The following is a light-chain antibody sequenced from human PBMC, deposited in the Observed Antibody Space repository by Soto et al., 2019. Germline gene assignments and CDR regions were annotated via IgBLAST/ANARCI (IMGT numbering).Light chain of an antibody. CDR2: EVS. V-gene: IGLV2-23*02. CDR3: CSYAGSRYV. Sequence: QSALTQPASVSGSPGQSITISCTGTTSDVGSYNLVSWYQQHPGKAQKLMIYEVSKRPSGVSNRFSGSKSGNTASLTISGLQAEDEADYYCCSYAGSRYVFGTGTKVTVL. CDR1: TSDVGSYNL. J-gene: IGLJ1*01.